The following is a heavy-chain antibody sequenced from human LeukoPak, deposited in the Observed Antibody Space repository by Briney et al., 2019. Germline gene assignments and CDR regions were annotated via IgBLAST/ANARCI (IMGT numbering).Heavy chain of an antibody. J-gene: IGHJ3*02. Sequence: GGSLRLSCTASGFTFGDHAMSWFRQAPGKGLEWVGFIRSKAYGGTTEYAASVKGRFTISRDDSKSIAYLQMNSLKTEDTAVYYCGSDYYDSSGSPRYAFDIWGQGTMVTVSS. CDR2: IRSKAYGGTT. CDR1: GFTFGDHA. CDR3: GSDYYDSSGSPRYAFDI. V-gene: IGHV3-49*03. D-gene: IGHD3-22*01.